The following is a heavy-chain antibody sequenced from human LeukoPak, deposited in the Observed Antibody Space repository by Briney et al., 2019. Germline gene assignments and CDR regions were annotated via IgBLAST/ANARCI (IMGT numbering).Heavy chain of an antibody. CDR2: INPSGGST. CDR3: AREEGGNYYYMDV. V-gene: IGHV1-46*01. CDR1: GYTFTSYY. Sequence: ASVKVSCKASGYTFTSYYMNWVRQAPGQGLEWMGIINPSGGSTSYAQKFQGRVTMTTDSSTSTAYMELRSLRSDDTAVYYCAREEGGNYYYMDVWGKGTTVTVSS. D-gene: IGHD3-16*01. J-gene: IGHJ6*03.